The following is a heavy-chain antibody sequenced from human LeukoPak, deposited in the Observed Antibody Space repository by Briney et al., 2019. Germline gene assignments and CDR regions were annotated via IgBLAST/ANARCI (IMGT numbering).Heavy chain of an antibody. J-gene: IGHJ4*02. CDR2: IYYDGCNK. V-gene: IGHV3-33*08. D-gene: IGHD5/OR15-5a*01. CDR1: GFTYSSYR. Sequence: GWSLRLSCPGSGFTYSSYRMHEVRQAPGRGGDGVAVIYYDGCNKYYAGSVKDGFTISRDNSKNTLYLQMNSLRAEDTAVYYCARRLYSVYDYDYWGQGTLVTVSS. CDR3: ARRLYSVYDYDY.